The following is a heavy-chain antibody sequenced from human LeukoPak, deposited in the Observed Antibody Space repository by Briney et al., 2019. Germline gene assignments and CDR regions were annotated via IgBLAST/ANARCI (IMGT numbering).Heavy chain of an antibody. V-gene: IGHV4-34*01. CDR1: GGSFSGYY. Sequence: PSETLSLTCAVYGGSFSGYYWSWIRQPPGKGLGWIGEINHSGSTNYNPSLKSRVTISVDTSKNQFSLKLSSVTAADTAVYYCARAVSRYCSGGSCYPYYFDYWGQGTLVTASS. D-gene: IGHD2-15*01. J-gene: IGHJ4*02. CDR2: INHSGST. CDR3: ARAVSRYCSGGSCYPYYFDY.